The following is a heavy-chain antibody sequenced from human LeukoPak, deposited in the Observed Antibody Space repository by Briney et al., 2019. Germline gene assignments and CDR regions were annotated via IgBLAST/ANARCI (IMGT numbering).Heavy chain of an antibody. V-gene: IGHV1-2*02. CDR2: INPNSGGT. J-gene: IGHJ4*02. Sequence: ASVKVSCKASGYTFTGYYMHWVRQAPGQGLEWMGWINPNSGGTNYAQKFQGRVTMTRDTSISTAYMELSRLRSDDTAVYYCARGEVYSSSSESDYWGQETLVTVSS. CDR3: ARGEVYSSSSESDY. D-gene: IGHD6-6*01. CDR1: GYTFTGYY.